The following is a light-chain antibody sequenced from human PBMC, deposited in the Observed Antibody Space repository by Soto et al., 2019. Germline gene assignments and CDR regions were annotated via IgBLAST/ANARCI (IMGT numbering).Light chain of an antibody. CDR1: SSNIGNNY. Sequence: QAVVTQPPSVSAAPGQKVTISCSGSSSNIGNNYVSWYQQLPGTAPKLLIYDNNMRPSGIPDRFSGSKSGTSATLGITGLQTGDEADYYCGTWDSSLSAVFGGGTKLTVL. J-gene: IGLJ2*01. CDR3: GTWDSSLSAV. V-gene: IGLV1-51*01. CDR2: DNN.